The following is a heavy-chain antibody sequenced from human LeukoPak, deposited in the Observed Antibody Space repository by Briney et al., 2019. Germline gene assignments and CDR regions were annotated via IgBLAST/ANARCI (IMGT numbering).Heavy chain of an antibody. D-gene: IGHD3-10*01. V-gene: IGHV3-48*03. J-gene: IGHJ4*02. Sequence: GGSLRLSCAASGFTFSSCEMNWVRQAPGKGLEWVSYISSSGSTMYYADSVKGRFTISRDNAKNSLYLQMNSLRAEDTAVYYCASYPRGSWGQGTLVTVSS. CDR3: ASYPRGS. CDR2: ISSSGSTM. CDR1: GFTFSSCE.